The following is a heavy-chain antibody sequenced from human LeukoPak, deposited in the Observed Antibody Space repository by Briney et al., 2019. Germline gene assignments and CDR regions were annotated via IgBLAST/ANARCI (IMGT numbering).Heavy chain of an antibody. V-gene: IGHV3-23*01. CDR3: SNGDYYYYGMDV. Sequence: GGSLRLSWAASGFTFSSYAMSGVRQAPGKGLEWVSAISGNGGSTYYADSVKGRFTISRDNSKNTLYLQMNSLRAEDTAVYYCSNGDYYYYGMDVWGQGTTVTVSS. CDR2: ISGNGGST. J-gene: IGHJ6*02. CDR1: GFTFSSYA. D-gene: IGHD4-11*01.